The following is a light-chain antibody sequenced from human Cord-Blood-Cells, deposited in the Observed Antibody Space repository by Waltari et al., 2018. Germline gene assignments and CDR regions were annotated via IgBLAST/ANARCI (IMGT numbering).Light chain of an antibody. CDR2: DVS. CDR3: SSYTSSSTLV. V-gene: IGLV2-14*01. Sequence: QSALTQPASVSGSPGQSITISCTGTSSDVGGYNYVSWYQQHPGKAPKLMIYDVSNRPSGVSNRFSGSKSGNTASLTSSALQAEDEADYYCSSYTSSSTLVFGGGTKLTVL. J-gene: IGLJ2*01. CDR1: SSDVGGYNY.